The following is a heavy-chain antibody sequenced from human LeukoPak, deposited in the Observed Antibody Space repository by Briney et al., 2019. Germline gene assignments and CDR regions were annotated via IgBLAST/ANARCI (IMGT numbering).Heavy chain of an antibody. CDR3: TRDPTDYVWGSYHD. D-gene: IGHD3-16*02. CDR2: IRSKAYGGTT. Sequence: GGSLRLSCTASGFTFGDYAMSWVRQAPGKGLEWVGFIRSKAYGGTTEYAASVKGRFTISRDDCKSIAYLQMNSLKTEDTAVYYCTRDPTDYVWGSYHDWGQGTLVTVSS. V-gene: IGHV3-49*04. CDR1: GFTFGDYA. J-gene: IGHJ4*02.